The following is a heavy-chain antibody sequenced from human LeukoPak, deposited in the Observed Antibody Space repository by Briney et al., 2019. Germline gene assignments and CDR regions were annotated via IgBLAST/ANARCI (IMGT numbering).Heavy chain of an antibody. Sequence: PSETLSLTCTVSRGSISGYSWSWIRQSPGGGLEWIGYIYYSGDTAYNPSLKSRVTISVDTSKNQFSLKLSSVTAADTAVYYCARTSGSYSGDFDYWGQGTLVTVSS. D-gene: IGHD1-26*01. CDR2: IYYSGDT. CDR3: ARTSGSYSGDFDY. CDR1: RGSISGYS. V-gene: IGHV4-59*01. J-gene: IGHJ4*02.